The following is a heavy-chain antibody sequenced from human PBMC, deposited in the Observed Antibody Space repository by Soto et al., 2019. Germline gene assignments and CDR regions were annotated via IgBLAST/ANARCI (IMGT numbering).Heavy chain of an antibody. J-gene: IGHJ4*02. CDR1: GYTFTSYY. D-gene: IGHD2-2*01. Sequence: QVQLVQSGAEVKKPGASVKVSCKASGYTFTSYYMHWVRQAPRQGIEWMGIMNPCGGSTSYAQKFQGRVTMTRDTSTSTVYMELSSLRSVDTAVYYCARDLSDIVVVPAEEEDDFWGQGTLVTVSS. V-gene: IGHV1-46*01. CDR3: ARDLSDIVVVPAEEEDDF. CDR2: MNPCGGST.